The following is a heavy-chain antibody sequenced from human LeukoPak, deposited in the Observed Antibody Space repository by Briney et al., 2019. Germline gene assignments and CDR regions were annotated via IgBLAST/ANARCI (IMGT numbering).Heavy chain of an antibody. D-gene: IGHD1-26*01. CDR2: INHSGST. CDR3: ARRLPYSGSYYTD. Sequence: SETLSLTCTVSGGSISSGSYYWSWIRQPPGKGLEWIGEINHSGSTKYNPSLKSRVTISVDTSKNQFSLKLSSVTAADTAVYYCARRLPYSGSYYTDWGQGTLVTVSS. V-gene: IGHV4-39*07. CDR1: GGSISSGSYY. J-gene: IGHJ4*02.